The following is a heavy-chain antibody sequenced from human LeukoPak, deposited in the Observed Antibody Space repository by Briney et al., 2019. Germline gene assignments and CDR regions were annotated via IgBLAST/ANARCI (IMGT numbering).Heavy chain of an antibody. V-gene: IGHV1-69*06. D-gene: IGHD3-22*01. Sequence: ASVKVSCKASGYTFTSYDINWVRQAPGQGLEWMGGIIPIFGTANYAQKFQGRVTITADKSTSTAYMELSSLRSEDTAVYYCARGNYYDSSGYLRYYYYYYMDVWGKGTTVTVSS. CDR1: GYTFTSYD. J-gene: IGHJ6*03. CDR2: IIPIFGTA. CDR3: ARGNYYDSSGYLRYYYYYYMDV.